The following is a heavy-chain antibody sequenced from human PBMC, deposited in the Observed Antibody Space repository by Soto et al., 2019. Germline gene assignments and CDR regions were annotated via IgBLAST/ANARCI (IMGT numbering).Heavy chain of an antibody. D-gene: IGHD3-22*01. CDR1: GFTFSSYA. CDR3: AKDRDYYDSSGYYYGLYYYGMDV. Sequence: PVGSLRLSCAASGFTFSSYAMSWVRQAPGKGLEWVSAISGSGGSTYYADSVKGRFTISRDNSKNTLYLQMNSLRAEDTAVYYCAKDRDYYDSSGYYYGLYYYGMDVWGQGTTVTVSS. CDR2: ISGSGGST. V-gene: IGHV3-23*01. J-gene: IGHJ6*02.